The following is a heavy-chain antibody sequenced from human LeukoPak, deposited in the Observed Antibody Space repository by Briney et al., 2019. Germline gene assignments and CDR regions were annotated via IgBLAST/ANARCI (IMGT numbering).Heavy chain of an antibody. D-gene: IGHD4-17*01. CDR3: AKDVHGDGYYFDY. V-gene: IGHV3-9*01. Sequence: PGRSLRLSCAASGFTFDDYAIHWVRQAPGKGLEWVSGISWNSGSIGYADSVKGRFTISRDNAKNSLYLQMNSLRAEDTALYYCAKDVHGDGYYFDYWGQGTLVTVSS. CDR2: ISWNSGSI. J-gene: IGHJ4*02. CDR1: GFTFDDYA.